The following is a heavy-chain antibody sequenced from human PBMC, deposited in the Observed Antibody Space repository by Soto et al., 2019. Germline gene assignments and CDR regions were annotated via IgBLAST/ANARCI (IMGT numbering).Heavy chain of an antibody. CDR2: IYYSGST. J-gene: IGHJ6*02. CDR3: ARASPVVTDV. V-gene: IGHV4-30-4*01. CDR1: GGSISSGDYY. D-gene: IGHD5-18*01. Sequence: QVQLQESGPGLVKPSQTLSLTCTVSGGSISSGDYYWSWISQPPGTGLEWIGYIYYSGSTYYNPSRKSRVTISVDSSKNQFSLKLSSVTAADTAVYYCARASPVVTDVWGQGTTVTVSS.